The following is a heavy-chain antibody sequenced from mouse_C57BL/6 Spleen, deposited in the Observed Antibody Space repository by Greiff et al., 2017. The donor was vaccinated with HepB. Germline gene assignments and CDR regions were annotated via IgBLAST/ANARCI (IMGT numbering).Heavy chain of an antibody. V-gene: IGHV5-6*01. CDR1: GFTFSSYG. D-gene: IGHD2-5*01. CDR3: ARHGDSNYAFDY. J-gene: IGHJ2*01. CDR2: ISSGGSYT. Sequence: EVQVVESGGDLVKPGGSLKLSCAASGFTFSSYGMSWVRQTPDKRLEWVATISSGGSYTYYPDSVKGRFTISRDNAKNTLYLQMSSLKSEDTAMYYCARHGDSNYAFDYWGQGTTLTVSS.